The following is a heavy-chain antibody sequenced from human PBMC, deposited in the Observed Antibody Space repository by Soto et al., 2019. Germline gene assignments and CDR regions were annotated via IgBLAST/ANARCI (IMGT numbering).Heavy chain of an antibody. D-gene: IGHD3-22*01. CDR1: GYTLTELS. J-gene: IGHJ4*02. Sequence: ASVKVSCKVSGYTLTELSMHWVRQAPGKGLEWMGGFDPEDGETIYAQKFQGRVTMTEDTSTDTAYMELSSLRSEDTAVYYCATDLEYYDSSGYHFDYWGQGTLVTVSS. CDR3: ATDLEYYDSSGYHFDY. V-gene: IGHV1-24*01. CDR2: FDPEDGET.